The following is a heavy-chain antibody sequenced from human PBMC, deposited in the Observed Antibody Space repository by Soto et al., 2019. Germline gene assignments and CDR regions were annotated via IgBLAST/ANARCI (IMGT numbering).Heavy chain of an antibody. J-gene: IGHJ6*02. CDR2: IDPSDSYT. CDR3: ASRAADRTRTRFSGMDV. Sequence: PGESLKIACTGSGYSFTSYWISWVRQMPGEGLEWMGRIDPSDSYTNYSPSFQGHVTISADKSISTAYLQWSSLKASDTAMYYCASRAADRTRTRFSGMDVWGQGTTVTVSS. D-gene: IGHD1-7*01. V-gene: IGHV5-10-1*01. CDR1: GYSFTSYW.